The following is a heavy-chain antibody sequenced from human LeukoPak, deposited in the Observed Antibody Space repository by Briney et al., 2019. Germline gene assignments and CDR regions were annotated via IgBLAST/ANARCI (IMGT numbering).Heavy chain of an antibody. V-gene: IGHV3-9*01. CDR1: GFTFDDYA. J-gene: IGHJ4*02. CDR3: AKGSPLGPFDY. CDR2: ISWNSGSI. Sequence: GRSLRLSCAASGFTFDDYAMHWVRQAPGKGLEWVSGISWNSGSIGYADSVKGRFTISRDNAKNSLYLQMNSLRAEDTALYYCAKGSPLGPFDYWGQGTLVTVSS.